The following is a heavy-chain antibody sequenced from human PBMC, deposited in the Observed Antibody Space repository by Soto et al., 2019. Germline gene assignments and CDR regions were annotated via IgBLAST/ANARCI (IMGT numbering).Heavy chain of an antibody. J-gene: IGHJ4*02. CDR3: ARLNLGGSYFDY. V-gene: IGHV4-39*01. D-gene: IGHD2-15*01. Sequence: SETLSLTCAVSGDSMSSSDYYWGWIRQPPGKGLEWIATISYSGTTYYNPSLNSRVTISVDPSNNQFSMRLSSVTATDTAIYYCARLNLGGSYFDYWGQGTLVTVSS. CDR1: GDSMSSSDYY. CDR2: ISYSGTT.